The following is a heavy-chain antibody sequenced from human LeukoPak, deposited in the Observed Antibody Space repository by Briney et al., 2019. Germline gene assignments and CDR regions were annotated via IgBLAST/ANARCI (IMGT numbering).Heavy chain of an antibody. D-gene: IGHD3-10*01. Sequence: ASVKVSCKASGYTFNSYYIHWVRQAPGQGLEWMGIITPSGDSTSYAQKFQGRVTMTRDTSTSTVYLELSSLRSEDTAVYYCASSSPEMLYDSGSHSRGSFQHWGQGTLVTVSS. CDR1: GYTFNSYY. J-gene: IGHJ1*01. V-gene: IGHV1-46*02. CDR3: ASSSPEMLYDSGSHSRGSFQH. CDR2: ITPSGDST.